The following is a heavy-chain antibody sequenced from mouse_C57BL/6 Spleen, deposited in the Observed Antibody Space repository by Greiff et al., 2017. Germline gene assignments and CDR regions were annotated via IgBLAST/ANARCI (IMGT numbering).Heavy chain of an antibody. CDR2: IDPSDSYT. CDR3: ATALGFAY. CDR1: GYTFTSYW. D-gene: IGHD3-1*01. V-gene: IGHV1-59*01. J-gene: IGHJ3*01. Sequence: QVQLQQPGAELVRPGTSVKLSCKASGYTFTSYWMHWVKQRPGQGLEWIGVIDPSDSYTNYNQKFKGKATLTVDTSSSTAYMQLSSLTAEDSAVYYCATALGFAYWGQGTLVTVSA.